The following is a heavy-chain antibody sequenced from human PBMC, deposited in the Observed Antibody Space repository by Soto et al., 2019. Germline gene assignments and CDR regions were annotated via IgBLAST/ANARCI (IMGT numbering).Heavy chain of an antibody. V-gene: IGHV4-28*01. CDR1: GYSISSSNW. J-gene: IGHJ4*02. Sequence: QVQLQESGPGLVKPSDTLSLTCAVSGYSISSSNWWGWIRQPPGKGLEWIGYIYYSGTTYYNPSLKSRVTISVDTSKNQFALKLTSVTAVDTAVYFCARWEIQGPIVCWGQGPLGTVSS. CDR2: IYYSGTT. D-gene: IGHD1-26*01. CDR3: ARWEIQGPIVC.